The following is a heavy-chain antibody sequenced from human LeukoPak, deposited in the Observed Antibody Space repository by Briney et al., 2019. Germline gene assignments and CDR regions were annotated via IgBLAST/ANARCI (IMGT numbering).Heavy chain of an antibody. D-gene: IGHD2-15*01. Sequence: SETLSLTCTVSGGSISSGDCYWSWIRQPPGKGLEWIGYIYYSGSTYYNPSLKSRVTISVDTSKNQFSLKLSSVTAADTAVYYCARDLGYCSGGSCYSGPNWFDPWGQGTLVTVSS. CDR2: IYYSGST. V-gene: IGHV4-30-4*01. CDR1: GGSISSGDCY. CDR3: ARDLGYCSGGSCYSGPNWFDP. J-gene: IGHJ5*02.